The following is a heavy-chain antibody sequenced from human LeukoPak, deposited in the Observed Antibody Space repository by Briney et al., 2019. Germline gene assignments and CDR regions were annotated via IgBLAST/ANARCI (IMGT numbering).Heavy chain of an antibody. J-gene: IGHJ4*02. D-gene: IGHD3-22*01. CDR3: ARDYDSSGYYPFY. V-gene: IGHV4-34*01. Sequence: SETLSLTCTVSGGSFSDYYWSWIRQSPGRGLEWIGEINQSGGTDYNPSLKSRVIISMDTSKTQFSLNLSSVTAADTAVYYCARDYDSSGYYPFYWGQGTPVTVSS. CDR2: INQSGGT. CDR1: GGSFSDYY.